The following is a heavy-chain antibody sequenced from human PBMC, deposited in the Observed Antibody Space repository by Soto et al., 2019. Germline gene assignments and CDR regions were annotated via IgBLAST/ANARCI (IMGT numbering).Heavy chain of an antibody. CDR3: ARVACGWSSIFDL. CDR1: GDSMTGFY. Sequence: QVQLQESGPGLVKASETLSLTCTVSGDSMTGFYWSWIRQRPGKELECIGYIYYTGSTSYNPAFKRPFTISVDASKHLLALRLICVTAADTALYYGARVACGWSSIFDLRGRGTLVTVSS. CDR2: IYYTGST. V-gene: IGHV4-59*01. J-gene: IGHJ2*01. D-gene: IGHD6-19*01.